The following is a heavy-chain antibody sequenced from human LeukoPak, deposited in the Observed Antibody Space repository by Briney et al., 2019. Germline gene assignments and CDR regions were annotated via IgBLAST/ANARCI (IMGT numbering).Heavy chain of an antibody. Sequence: SGGSLRLSCAASGFTFSSYSVNWVRRAPGKGLEWVSSISSSSSYIYYADSVKGRFTISRDNAKNSLYLQMNSLRAEDTAVYYCARDGAYDFWSGAYYYYMDVWGKGTTVTVSS. V-gene: IGHV3-21*01. CDR1: GFTFSSYS. CDR3: ARDGAYDFWSGAYYYYMDV. D-gene: IGHD3-3*01. CDR2: ISSSSSYI. J-gene: IGHJ6*03.